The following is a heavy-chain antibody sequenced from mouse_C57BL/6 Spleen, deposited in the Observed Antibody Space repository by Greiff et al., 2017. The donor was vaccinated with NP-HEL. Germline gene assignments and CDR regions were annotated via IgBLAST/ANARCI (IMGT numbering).Heavy chain of an antibody. V-gene: IGHV1-55*01. CDR1: GYTFTSYW. CDR2: IYPGSGST. CDR3: AREKAIYDGYLGGY. J-gene: IGHJ2*01. D-gene: IGHD2-3*01. Sequence: QVQLKQPGAELVKPGASVKMSCKASGYTFTSYWITWVKQRPGQGLEWIGDIYPGSGSTNYNEKFKSKATLTVDTSSSTAYMQLSSLTSEDSAVYYCAREKAIYDGYLGGYWGQGTTLTVSS.